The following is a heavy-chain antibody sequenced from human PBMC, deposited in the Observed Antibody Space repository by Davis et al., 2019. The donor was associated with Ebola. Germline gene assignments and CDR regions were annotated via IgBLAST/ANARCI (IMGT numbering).Heavy chain of an antibody. CDR3: ARDRKYSGSYYFDY. CDR2: IYYSGST. Sequence: MPSETLSLTCAVSGDSISSSHWWSWVRQPPGKGLEWIGYIYYSGSTNYNPSLKSRVTISVDTSKNQFSLKLSSVTAADTAVYYCARDRKYSGSYYFDYWGQGTLVTVSS. D-gene: IGHD1-26*01. V-gene: IGHV4-4*02. J-gene: IGHJ4*02. CDR1: GDSISSSHW.